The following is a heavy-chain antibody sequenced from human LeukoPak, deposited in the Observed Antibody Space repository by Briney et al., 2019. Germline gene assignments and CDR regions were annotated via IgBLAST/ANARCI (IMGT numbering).Heavy chain of an antibody. V-gene: IGHV4-59*12. CDR1: GGSISSYY. J-gene: IGHJ3*02. CDR3: ARDRYYDFWSGYGGAFDI. CDR2: IYYSGST. Sequence: SETLSLTCTVSGGSISSYYWSWIRQPPGKGLEWIGYIYYSGSTNYNPSLKSRVTISVDTSKNQFSLKLSSVTAADTAVYYCARDRYYDFWSGYGGAFDIWGQGTMVTVSS. D-gene: IGHD3-3*01.